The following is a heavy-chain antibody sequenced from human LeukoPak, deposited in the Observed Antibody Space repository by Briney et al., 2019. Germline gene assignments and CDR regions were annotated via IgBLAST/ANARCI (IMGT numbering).Heavy chain of an antibody. J-gene: IGHJ4*02. D-gene: IGHD5-24*01. CDR2: ISGSGGST. CDR3: AKDLRGHPDDY. V-gene: IGHV3-23*01. CDR1: GYAFSSHG. Sequence: GGSLRLSCAASGYAFSSHGLTWVRQAPGKGLEWVSAISGSGGSTYYADSVKGRFTISRDNSKNTLYLQMNSLRAEDTAVYYCAKDLRGHPDDYWGQGTLVTVSS.